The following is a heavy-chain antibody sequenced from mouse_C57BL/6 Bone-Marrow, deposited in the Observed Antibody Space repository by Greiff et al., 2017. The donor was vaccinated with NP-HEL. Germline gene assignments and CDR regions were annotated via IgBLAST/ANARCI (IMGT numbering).Heavy chain of an antibody. D-gene: IGHD1-1*01. CDR3: ARRIYYYGSSPYYFDY. V-gene: IGHV1-81*01. CDR2: IYPRSGNT. Sequence: HVQLVESGAELARPGASVKLSCKASGYTFTSYGISWVKQRTGQGLEWIGEIYPRSGNTYYNEKFKGKATLTADKSSSTAYMELRSLTSEDSAVYFCARRIYYYGSSPYYFDYWGQGTTLTVSS. J-gene: IGHJ2*01. CDR1: GYTFTSYG.